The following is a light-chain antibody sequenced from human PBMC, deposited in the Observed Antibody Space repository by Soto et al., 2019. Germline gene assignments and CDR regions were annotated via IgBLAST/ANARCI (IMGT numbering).Light chain of an antibody. Sequence: QSALTQPASVSGSPGQSITISCTGTSSDVGSYNLVSWYQQHPGKAPKLMIYEVSKRPSGVSNRFSGSKSDNTASLTISGLQAEDEADYYCCSYAGSSTSHVVFGGGTKVTVL. CDR1: SSDVGSYNL. J-gene: IGLJ2*01. V-gene: IGLV2-23*02. CDR3: CSYAGSSTSHVV. CDR2: EVS.